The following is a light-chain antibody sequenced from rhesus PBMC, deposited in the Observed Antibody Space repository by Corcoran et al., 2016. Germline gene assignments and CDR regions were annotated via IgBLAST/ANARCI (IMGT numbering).Light chain of an antibody. Sequence: DIQMTQSPSSLSASVGDRVTITCRASQGISIWLAWYQQKPGNAPKLLNYKASTLQSGVPSRFTGSGSGTEFTLTISSLQPEDVATYYCQQNDSAPRTFGQGTKVEIK. V-gene: IGKV1-21*01. CDR2: KAS. CDR1: QGISIW. J-gene: IGKJ1*01. CDR3: QQNDSAPRT.